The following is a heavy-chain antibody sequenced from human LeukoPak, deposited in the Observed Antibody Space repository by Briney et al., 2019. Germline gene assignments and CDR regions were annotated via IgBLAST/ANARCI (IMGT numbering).Heavy chain of an antibody. CDR3: ARGLPYYYDSSGDLPNFDY. D-gene: IGHD3-22*01. J-gene: IGHJ4*02. CDR2: IIPIFGTA. Sequence: GSSVKVSCKASGGTFSSYAISWVRQAPGQGLEWMGGIIPIFGTANYAQKFQGRVTITADKSTSTAYMELSSLRSEDTAVYYCARGLPYYYDSSGDLPNFDYWGQGTLVTVSS. CDR1: GGTFSSYA. V-gene: IGHV1-69*06.